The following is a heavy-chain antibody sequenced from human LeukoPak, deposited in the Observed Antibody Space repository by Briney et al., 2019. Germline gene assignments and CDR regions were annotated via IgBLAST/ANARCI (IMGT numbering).Heavy chain of an antibody. CDR3: AKQARYSNFWSGYLYYFDY. J-gene: IGHJ4*02. CDR1: GFTFSTYA. V-gene: IGHV3-23*01. CDR2: ISNSGDST. D-gene: IGHD3-3*01. Sequence: GGSLRLSCAASGFTFSTYAMSWVRQAPGKGLEWVSAISNSGDSTSYADSVKGRFTISRDNSRNTLYLQMNTLRAEDTAVYYCAKQARYSNFWSGYLYYFDYWGQGTLVTVSS.